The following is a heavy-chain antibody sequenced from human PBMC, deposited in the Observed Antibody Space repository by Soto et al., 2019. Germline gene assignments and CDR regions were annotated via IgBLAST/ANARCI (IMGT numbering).Heavy chain of an antibody. CDR2: IYWDDDK. D-gene: IGHD3-22*01. Sequence: QITLKESGPTLVKPTQTLTLTCTFSGFSLSTSGVGVGWIRQPPGKALEWLAVIYWDDDKRYNPSLKSRLTITKDTSNNQVVLTMPNMDAVDTATDYFAHNGYYGSSGAFDYWGQGTLVTVSS. J-gene: IGHJ4*02. V-gene: IGHV2-5*02. CDR3: AHNGYYGSSGAFDY. CDR1: GFSLSTSGVG.